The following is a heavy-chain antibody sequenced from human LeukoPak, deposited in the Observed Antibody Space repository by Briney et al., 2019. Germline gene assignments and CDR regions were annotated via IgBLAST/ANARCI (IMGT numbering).Heavy chain of an antibody. V-gene: IGHV4-39*02. CDR1: GGSISSSSYY. CDR2: IYYSGST. D-gene: IGHD2-15*01. J-gene: IGHJ6*02. CDR3: ARLGCGGGSCYGNYYYYGMDV. Sequence: SETLSLTCTVSGGSISSSSYYWGWIRQPPGKGLEWIGSIYYSGSTYYNPSHKSRVTISVDTSKNHFALRLSSVTAADTAVYYCARLGCGGGSCYGNYYYYGMDVWGQGTTVTVSS.